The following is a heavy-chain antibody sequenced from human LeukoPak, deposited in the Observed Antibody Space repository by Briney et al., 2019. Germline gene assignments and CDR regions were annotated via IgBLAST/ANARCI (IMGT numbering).Heavy chain of an antibody. J-gene: IGHJ5*02. CDR1: GGSFSGYY. D-gene: IGHD5-18*01. V-gene: IGHV4-34*01. CDR2: INHSGST. CDR3: APRGDIEHSYGYGKWFDP. Sequence: SETLSLTCAVYGGSFSGYYWSWIRQPPGKGLEWIGEINHSGSTNYNASLKSRVTASVDSSKNQFSLRLSSVTAADTAVYYCAPRGDIEHSYGYGKWFDPWGQGTRVTVSS.